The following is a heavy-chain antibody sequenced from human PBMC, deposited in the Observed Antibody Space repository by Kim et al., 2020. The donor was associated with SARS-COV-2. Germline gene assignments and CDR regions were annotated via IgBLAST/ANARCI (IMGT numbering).Heavy chain of an antibody. CDR3: ARGYYDILTG. J-gene: IGHJ4*02. CDR2: GST. Sequence: GSTSYAQKFQGRVTMTRDTSTSTVYMELSSLRSEDTAVYYCARGYYDILTGWGQGTLVTVSS. D-gene: IGHD3-9*01. V-gene: IGHV1-46*01.